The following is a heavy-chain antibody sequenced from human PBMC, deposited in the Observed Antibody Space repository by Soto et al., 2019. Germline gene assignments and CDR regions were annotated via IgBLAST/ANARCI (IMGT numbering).Heavy chain of an antibody. CDR2: VSHVDST. V-gene: IGHV4-34*01. J-gene: IGHJ5*02. CDR3: ARAYLTGTTPPYNWFDR. D-gene: IGHD1-7*01. CDR1: GGSLGGYY. Sequence: QVQLLQWGTGALKPSETLSLTYTVHGGSLGGYYWNWIRQSPGKALEWIGEVSHVDSTNYNPSLKGRATISLDTPKNQFSLKLTSMTAADTAVYYCARAYLTGTTPPYNWFDRWGQGTLVTVSS.